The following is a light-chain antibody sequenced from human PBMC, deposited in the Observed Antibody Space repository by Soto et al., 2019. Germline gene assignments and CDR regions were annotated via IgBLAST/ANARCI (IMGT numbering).Light chain of an antibody. CDR3: QQYHNWPWT. Sequence: EIVMTQSPATLSVSPGERATLSCGASQSLSSNLAWYQQKPGQAPRLLIYAASTRATGILARFSGSGSGNEFTLTISSLQSEDFAVYSCQQYHNWPWTFGQGTKVEIK. CDR2: AAS. V-gene: IGKV3-15*01. CDR1: QSLSSN. J-gene: IGKJ1*01.